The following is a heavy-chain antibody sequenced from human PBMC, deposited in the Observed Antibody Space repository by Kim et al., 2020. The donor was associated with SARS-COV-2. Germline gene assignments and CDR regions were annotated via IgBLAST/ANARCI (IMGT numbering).Heavy chain of an antibody. D-gene: IGHD2-2*01. CDR2: ISSNGGST. V-gene: IGHV3-64*01. J-gene: IGHJ6*02. CDR3: ARGDIVVVPAAIRYGMDV. Sequence: GGSLRLSCAASGFTFSSYAMHWVRQAPGKGLEYVSAISSNGGSTYYANSVKGRFTISRDNSKNTLYLQMGSLRAEDMAVYYCARGDIVVVPAAIRYGMDVWGQGTTVTVSS. CDR1: GFTFSSYA.